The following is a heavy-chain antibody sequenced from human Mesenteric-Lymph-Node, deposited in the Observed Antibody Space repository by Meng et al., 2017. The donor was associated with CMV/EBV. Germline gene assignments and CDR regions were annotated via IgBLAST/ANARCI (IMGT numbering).Heavy chain of an antibody. D-gene: IGHD3-16*01. CDR2: ISGSGGST. V-gene: IGHV3-23*01. CDR3: VKGPISNGGDNDFDF. J-gene: IGHJ4*02. Sequence: LSLTCAASGFTFSSYAMSWVRQAPGKGLEWVSAISGSGGSTYYADSVKGRFTISRDNSKSTLYLQMNSLRPDDTALYYCVKGPISNGGDNDFDFWGQGTLVTVSS. CDR1: GFTFSSYA.